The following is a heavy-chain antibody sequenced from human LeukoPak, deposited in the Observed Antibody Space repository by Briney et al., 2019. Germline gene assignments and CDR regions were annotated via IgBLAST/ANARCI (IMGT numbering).Heavy chain of an antibody. V-gene: IGHV1-2*02. CDR1: GYTFTGYD. J-gene: IGHJ3*02. CDR2: INPNSGGT. CDR3: ARVMLTFGGVLASNAFDI. Sequence: ASVKVSCKASGYTFTGYDMHWVRQAPGQGLEWMGWINPNSGGTNYAQKFQGRVTMTRDTSISTAYMELSRLRSDDTAVYYCARVMLTFGGVLASNAFDIWGQGTMVTVSS. D-gene: IGHD3-16*01.